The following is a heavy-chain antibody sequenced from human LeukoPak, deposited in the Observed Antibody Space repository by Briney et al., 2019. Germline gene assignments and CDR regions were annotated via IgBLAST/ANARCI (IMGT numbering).Heavy chain of an antibody. D-gene: IGHD2-15*01. CDR2: ITGNT. V-gene: IGHV4-39*01. Sequence: PSDTLSLIRTVSGGSISRSFDRWGWFREPRGKGLEWFGSITGNTYYNPSLKSRVTISLDTSKNQFSLRLTSVTPADTAMYYCTRLSSGRPLDLSGQGGLVTVSS. J-gene: IGHJ4*02. CDR3: TRLSSGRPLDL. CDR1: GGSISRSFDR.